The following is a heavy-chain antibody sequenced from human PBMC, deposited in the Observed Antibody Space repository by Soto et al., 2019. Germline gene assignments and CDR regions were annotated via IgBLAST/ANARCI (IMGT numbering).Heavy chain of an antibody. CDR1: GFTFSSYA. J-gene: IGHJ4*02. CDR3: ARDGDCSGGSCYSRGGYFDY. Sequence: QVQLVESGGGVAQPGRSLRLPCAASGFTFSSYAMHWVRQAPGKGLEWVAVISYDGSNKYYADSVKGRFTISRDNSKNTLYLQMNSLRAEDTAVYYCARDGDCSGGSCYSRGGYFDYWGQGTLVTVSS. D-gene: IGHD2-15*01. V-gene: IGHV3-30-3*01. CDR2: ISYDGSNK.